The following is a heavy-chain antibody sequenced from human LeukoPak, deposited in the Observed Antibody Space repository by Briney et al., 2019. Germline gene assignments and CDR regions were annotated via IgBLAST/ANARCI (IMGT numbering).Heavy chain of an antibody. CDR3: ARGRGTYHDY. V-gene: IGHV1-2*02. D-gene: IGHD1-26*01. CDR1: GYTFTGYY. J-gene: IGHJ4*02. Sequence: ASVKVSCKASGYTFTGYYIHWVRQAPGQGLEWMGGINPNSGGTNYAQKFQGRVTMTRDTSISTAYMELSRLRSDDTAVYCCARGRGTYHDYWGQGTLVTVSS. CDR2: INPNSGGT.